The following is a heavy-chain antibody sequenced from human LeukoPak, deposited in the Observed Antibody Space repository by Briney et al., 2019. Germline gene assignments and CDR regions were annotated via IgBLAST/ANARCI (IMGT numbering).Heavy chain of an antibody. D-gene: IGHD3-22*01. CDR2: IIPILGIA. CDR1: GGTFSSYA. CDR3: ARDQRYYYDSSGYYSPHYFDY. V-gene: IGHV1-69*04. Sequence: GASVKVSCKASGGTFSSYAISWVRQAPGQGLEWMGRIIPILGIANYAQKFQGRVTITADKSTSTAYMELSSLRSEDTAVYYRARDQRYYYDSSGYYSPHYFDYWGQGTLVTVSS. J-gene: IGHJ4*02.